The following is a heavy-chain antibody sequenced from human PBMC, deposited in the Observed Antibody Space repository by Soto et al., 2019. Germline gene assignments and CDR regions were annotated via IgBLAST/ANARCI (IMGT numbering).Heavy chain of an antibody. V-gene: IGHV3-23*04. D-gene: IGHD6-19*01. CDR1: GFTFSVYG. CDR3: AKDDGWET. CDR2: ITPSGTNT. J-gene: IGHJ5*02. Sequence: VHLVESGGGVVQPGRSLRLSCAASGFTFSVYGMNWVRQAPGKGLEWVSTITPSGTNTYYADSVKGRFTVSRDNSKSTMYLHMNSLRAEDTASYYCAKDDGWETWGPGTLVTVSS.